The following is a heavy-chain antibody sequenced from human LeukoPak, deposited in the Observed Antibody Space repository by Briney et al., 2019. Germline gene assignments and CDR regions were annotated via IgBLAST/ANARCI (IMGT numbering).Heavy chain of an antibody. Sequence: ASVKVSCKASGYTFTSYGISWVRQAPRQGLEWMGWISAYNGNTNYAQKLQGRVTMTTDTSTSTAYMELRSLRSDDTAVYYCARDKVGPGPPSGYYYDSSGYYYDPFFDYWGQGTLVTVSS. V-gene: IGHV1-18*01. CDR1: GYTFTSYG. J-gene: IGHJ4*02. CDR2: ISAYNGNT. CDR3: ARDKVGPGPPSGYYYDSSGYYYDPFFDY. D-gene: IGHD3-22*01.